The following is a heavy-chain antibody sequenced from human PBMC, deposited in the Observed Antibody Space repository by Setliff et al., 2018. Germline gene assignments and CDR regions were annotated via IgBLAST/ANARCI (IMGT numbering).Heavy chain of an antibody. D-gene: IGHD3-16*01. Sequence: ASVKVPCKASGYTFTGHYMYWVRQAPGQGLEWMGRINPSSGATIYAQKFQGRVTMTSDTSISTAYMELGRLRSDDTAVYFCARDGGGDSDAFDIWGQGTMVTVSS. CDR2: INPSSGAT. CDR1: GYTFTGHY. V-gene: IGHV1-2*06. J-gene: IGHJ3*02. CDR3: ARDGGGDSDAFDI.